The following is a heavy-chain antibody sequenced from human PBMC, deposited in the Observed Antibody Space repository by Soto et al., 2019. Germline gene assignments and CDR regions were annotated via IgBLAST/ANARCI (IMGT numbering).Heavy chain of an antibody. CDR2: ISPYDGNR. CDR3: ARNSRLLDF. D-gene: IGHD2-15*01. Sequence: QVQLVQSGAEVKKPGASVKVSCKASGYTFTSYAISWVRQAPGEGLEWMGWISPYDGNRHFAQSFQGRVTMTTDTSTGTAYMELRNLTSDDTAVYYCARNSRLLDFWGQGTLVTVSS. V-gene: IGHV1-18*01. CDR1: GYTFTSYA. J-gene: IGHJ4*02.